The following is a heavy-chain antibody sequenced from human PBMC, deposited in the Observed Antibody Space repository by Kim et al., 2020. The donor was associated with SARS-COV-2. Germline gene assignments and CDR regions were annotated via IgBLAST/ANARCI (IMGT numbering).Heavy chain of an antibody. V-gene: IGHV3-21*01. CDR1: GFTFSSYS. D-gene: IGHD2-15*01. CDR3: ARDIVVVVAYYYYGMDV. CDR2: ISSSSSYI. J-gene: IGHJ6*02. Sequence: GGSLRLSCAASGFTFSSYSMNWVRQAPGKGLEWVSSISSSSSYIYYADSVKGRFTISRDNAKNSLYLQMNSLRAEDTAVYYCARDIVVVVAYYYYGMDVWGQGTTVTVSS.